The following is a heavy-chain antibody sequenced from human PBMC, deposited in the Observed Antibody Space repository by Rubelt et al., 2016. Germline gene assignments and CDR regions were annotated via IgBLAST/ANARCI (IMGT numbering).Heavy chain of an antibody. CDR2: IYYSGST. D-gene: IGHD3-22*01. CDR3: ARGKEGLGVTMMDY. Sequence: QVQLQQWGAGLLKPSETLSLTCTVSGGSISSSSYYWGWIRQPPGKGLEWIGSIYYSGSTYYNPSLKSRVTISVDTSKNQFSLKLSSVTAADTAVYYCARGKEGLGVTMMDYWGQGTLVTVSS. V-gene: IGHV4-39*01. CDR1: GGSISSSSYY. J-gene: IGHJ4*02.